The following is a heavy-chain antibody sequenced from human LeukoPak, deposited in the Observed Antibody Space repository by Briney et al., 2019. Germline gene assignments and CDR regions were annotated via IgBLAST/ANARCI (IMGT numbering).Heavy chain of an antibody. Sequence: SETLSLTCTVSGGSISSYYWSWIRQPPGKGLEWIGRIYTSGSTNYNPSLKSRVTMSVDTSKNQFSLKLSSVTAADTAVYYCARSSPHIAAAGLVYYYYMDVWGKGTTVTVSS. CDR3: ARSSPHIAAAGLVYYYYMDV. D-gene: IGHD6-13*01. CDR1: GGSISSYY. CDR2: IYTSGST. J-gene: IGHJ6*03. V-gene: IGHV4-4*07.